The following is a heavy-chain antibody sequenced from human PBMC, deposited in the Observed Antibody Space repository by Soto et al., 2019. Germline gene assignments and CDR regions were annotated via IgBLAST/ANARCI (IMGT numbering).Heavy chain of an antibody. CDR3: AREEGSPYCSGGSCSGSIDY. CDR1: GYTFTSYG. Sequence: QVQLVQSGAEVKKPGASVKVSCKASGYTFTSYGISWVRQAPGQGLEWMGWISAYNGNSNYAQKLKGRVTMTTDTTTSTAYMELRSLRSDDTAVYYCAREEGSPYCSGGSCSGSIDYWGQGTLVTVSS. V-gene: IGHV1-18*01. CDR2: ISAYNGNS. D-gene: IGHD2-15*01. J-gene: IGHJ4*02.